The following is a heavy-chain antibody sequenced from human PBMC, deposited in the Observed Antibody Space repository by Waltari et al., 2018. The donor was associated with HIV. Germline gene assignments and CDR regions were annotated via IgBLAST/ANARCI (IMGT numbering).Heavy chain of an antibody. V-gene: IGHV4-34*01. Sequence: QVQLQQWGAGLLKPSETLSLTCAVYGGSFSAYYWSWIRQSPGKGLEVIGDINHTGSTNYNPSLESRVTISADTSMNQFSLKLSSVTAADTAVYYCARMNYGSNWFDPWGQGTLVIVSS. CDR3: ARMNYGSNWFDP. J-gene: IGHJ5*02. CDR1: GGSFSAYY. CDR2: INHTGST. D-gene: IGHD3-10*01.